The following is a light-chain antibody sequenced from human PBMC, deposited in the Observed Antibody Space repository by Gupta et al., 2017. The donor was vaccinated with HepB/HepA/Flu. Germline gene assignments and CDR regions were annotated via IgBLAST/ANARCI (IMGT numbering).Light chain of an antibody. CDR3: QQDGNSPRT. Sequence: EDVLTQYPGTMSLSRGERATLSCRASQNVLNNYLAWYQQKPGQAPKLLIYVASSRATGIPDRFSGSGSGTDFTLTISRLHPEDSAVYYCQQDGNSPRTFGQGTKVEIK. J-gene: IGKJ1*01. CDR2: VAS. V-gene: IGKV3-20*01. CDR1: QNVLNNY.